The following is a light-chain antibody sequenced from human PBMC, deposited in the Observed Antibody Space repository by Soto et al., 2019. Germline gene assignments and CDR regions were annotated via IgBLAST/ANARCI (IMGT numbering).Light chain of an antibody. J-gene: IGKJ5*01. Sequence: EIVMTQSPATLSVSPGERGTLSCRASQSIRSNLAWYQQRPGQAPRLLIYGASITATGIPARFSGSGSGTEFTLTISSLQSEDFAVYFCQQYNIWPQTFGQGTRLEIK. CDR2: GAS. CDR3: QQYNIWPQT. CDR1: QSIRSN. V-gene: IGKV3-15*01.